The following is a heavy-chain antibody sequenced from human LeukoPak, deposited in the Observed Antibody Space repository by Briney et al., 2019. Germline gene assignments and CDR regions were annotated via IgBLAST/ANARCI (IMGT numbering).Heavy chain of an antibody. D-gene: IGHD5-12*01. CDR2: ISWNSDSI. CDR3: ATNGGGDSGYGNFDY. Sequence: GRSLRLSCAVSRFTLDDYAMHWVRQVPGKGLEWVSGISWNSDSIVQADSVKGRFTISRDNAKNSLYLQMNSLRAEDTALYYCATNGGGDSGYGNFDYWGQGTLVTVSS. CDR1: RFTLDDYA. J-gene: IGHJ4*02. V-gene: IGHV3-9*01.